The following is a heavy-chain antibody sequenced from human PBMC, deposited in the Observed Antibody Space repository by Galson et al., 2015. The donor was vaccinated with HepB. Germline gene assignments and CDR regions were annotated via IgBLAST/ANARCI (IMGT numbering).Heavy chain of an antibody. V-gene: IGHV3-48*03. J-gene: IGHJ5*02. D-gene: IGHD3-3*01. Sequence: SLRLSCAASGFTFSSYDMNWVRQAPGKGLEWVSYISSSGSTIYYADSVKGRFTISRDNAKNSLCLQMNSLRAEDTAVYYCARDFTIFGVAASRWFDPWGQGTLVTVSS. CDR1: GFTFSSYD. CDR2: ISSSGSTI. CDR3: ARDFTIFGVAASRWFDP.